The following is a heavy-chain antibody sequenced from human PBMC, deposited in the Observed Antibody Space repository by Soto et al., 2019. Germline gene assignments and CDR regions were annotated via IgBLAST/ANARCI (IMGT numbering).Heavy chain of an antibody. D-gene: IGHD3-10*01. CDR1: GFTFSSYW. V-gene: IGHV3-7*01. J-gene: IGHJ5*02. CDR3: ARDLILWFGELLPAGPRGWFDP. Sequence: EVQLVESGGGLVQPGGSLRLSCAASGFTFSSYWMSWVRQAPGKGLEWVANIKQDGSEKYYVDSVKGRFTISRDNAKNSLYLQMNSLRAEDTAVYYCARDLILWFGELLPAGPRGWFDPWGQGTLVTVSS. CDR2: IKQDGSEK.